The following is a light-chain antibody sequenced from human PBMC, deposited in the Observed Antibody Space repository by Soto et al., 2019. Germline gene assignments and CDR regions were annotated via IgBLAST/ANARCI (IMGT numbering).Light chain of an antibody. CDR3: QQYNSYSPLT. Sequence: DIQMTQSPSTLSASVGDRVTITCRASQSISSWLAWYQQKPGKAPKLPIYDASSLESGVPSRFSGSGSGTEFTLTISSLQPDDFETYYCQQYNSYSPLTFGGGTRVDIK. J-gene: IGKJ4*01. CDR1: QSISSW. CDR2: DAS. V-gene: IGKV1-5*01.